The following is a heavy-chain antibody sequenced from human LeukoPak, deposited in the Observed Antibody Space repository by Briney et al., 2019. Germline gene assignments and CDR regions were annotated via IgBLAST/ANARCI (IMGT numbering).Heavy chain of an antibody. J-gene: IGHJ4*02. V-gene: IGHV3-21*01. CDR2: ISSSSSYI. CDR1: GFTFSSYS. CDR3: ARDRGVGYGDYF. Sequence: GSLRLSCAASGFTFSSYSMNWVRQAPGKGLEWVSSISSSSSYIYYADSVKGRFTISRDNAKNSLYLQMNSLRAEDTAVYYCARDRGVGYGDYFWGQGTLVTVSS. D-gene: IGHD4-17*01.